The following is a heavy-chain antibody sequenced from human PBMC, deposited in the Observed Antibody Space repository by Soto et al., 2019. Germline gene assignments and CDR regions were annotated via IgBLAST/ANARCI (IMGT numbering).Heavy chain of an antibody. J-gene: IGHJ4*02. CDR3: AKEFGSTWIDH. CDR2: MSYDGTKE. Sequence: PGGSLRRSWAASGFTLTTYGMHWVRQAPGKGLEWVAAMSYDGTKEYYADSVKGRFTISRDSSRNTLFLQLNSLRAEDTAVYYCAKEFGSTWIDHWGEGTLVTVSS. CDR1: GFTLTTYG. V-gene: IGHV3-30*18. D-gene: IGHD6-13*01.